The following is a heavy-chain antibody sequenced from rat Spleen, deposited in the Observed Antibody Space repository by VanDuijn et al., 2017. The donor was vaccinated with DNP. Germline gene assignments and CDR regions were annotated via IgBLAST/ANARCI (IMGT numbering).Heavy chain of an antibody. D-gene: IGHD1-12*01. V-gene: IGHV2S63*01. CDR3: VRETPYAYYFDY. J-gene: IGHJ2*01. CDR1: GFSLTTNG. Sequence: VQLKESGPGLVQPSQTLSLTCTVSGFSLTTNGVSWVRQHPGKALEGVGVMLRGGTTAYHSPLSSRLIISRDTSKSQVFLNINSLQTEDTATYYCVRETPYAYYFDYWGQGVMVTVSS. CDR2: MLRGGTT.